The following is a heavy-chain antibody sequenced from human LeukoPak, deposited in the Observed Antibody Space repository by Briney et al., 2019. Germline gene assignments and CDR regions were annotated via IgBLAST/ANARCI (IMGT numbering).Heavy chain of an antibody. D-gene: IGHD4-17*01. J-gene: IGHJ3*02. CDR3: ASSYIYGDYVGNAFDI. V-gene: IGHV1-2*02. CDR2: INPNSGGA. Sequence: GSVKVSCKASGYTFTGYYMHWVRQAPGQGLEWMGWINPNSGGANYAQKFQGRVTMTRDTSISTAYMELRRLRSDDTAVYYCASSYIYGDYVGNAFDIWGQGTMVTVSS. CDR1: GYTFTGYY.